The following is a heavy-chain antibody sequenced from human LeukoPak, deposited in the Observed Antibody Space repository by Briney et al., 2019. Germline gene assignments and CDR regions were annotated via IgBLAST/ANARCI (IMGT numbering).Heavy chain of an antibody. CDR3: GTEAYGSGTS. CDR2: INSDGGSI. J-gene: IGHJ4*02. Sequence: GGSLRLSCEASGFTLSNYWISWVRQAPGQGLVWISRINSDGGSIFYADSLKGRFTISRDNATSTLYLQMNSLRAEDTAVYYCGTEAYGSGTSWGQRTLVTVSS. D-gene: IGHD3-10*01. V-gene: IGHV3-74*01. CDR1: GFTLSNYW.